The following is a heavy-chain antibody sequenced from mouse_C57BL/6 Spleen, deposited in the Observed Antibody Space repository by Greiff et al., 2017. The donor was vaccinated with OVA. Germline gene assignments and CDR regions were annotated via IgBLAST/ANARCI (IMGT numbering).Heavy chain of an antibody. CDR3: ARGGVVATHWYFDV. Sequence: QVQLQQPGAELVKPGASVKLSCKASGYTFTSYWMHWVKQRPGQGLEWIGMIHPNSGSTNYNEKFKSKATLTVDKSSSTAYMQLSSLTSEDSAVYYCARGGVVATHWYFDVWGTGTTVTVSS. V-gene: IGHV1-64*01. D-gene: IGHD1-1*01. CDR1: GYTFTSYW. J-gene: IGHJ1*03. CDR2: IHPNSGST.